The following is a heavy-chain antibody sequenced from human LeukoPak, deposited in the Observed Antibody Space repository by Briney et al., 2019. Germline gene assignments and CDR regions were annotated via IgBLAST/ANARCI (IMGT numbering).Heavy chain of an antibody. D-gene: IGHD3-16*01. Sequence: PSETLSLTCTVSGGSVSSGSYYWSWIRQPPGKGLEWIGYIYYSGSTNYNPSLKSRVTISVYTSKNQFSLKLSSVTAADTAVYYCARTRRYPDYWGQGTLVTVSS. J-gene: IGHJ4*02. CDR2: IYYSGST. CDR1: GGSVSSGSYY. CDR3: ARTRRYPDY. V-gene: IGHV4-61*01.